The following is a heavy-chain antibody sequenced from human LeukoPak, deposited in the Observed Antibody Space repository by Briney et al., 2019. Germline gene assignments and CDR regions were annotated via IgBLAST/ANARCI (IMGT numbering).Heavy chain of an antibody. CDR1: GGSISSSSYY. V-gene: IGHV4-39*01. Sequence: SETLSLTCTVSGGSISSSSYYWGWIRQPPGKGLEWVGSMYYSGTTYYNPSLKSRVTISVDTSKNQFSLKLSSVTAADTAVYYCARHRYRSGSDWIDPWGQGTLVTVSS. D-gene: IGHD1-26*01. CDR3: ARHRYRSGSDWIDP. J-gene: IGHJ5*02. CDR2: MYYSGTT.